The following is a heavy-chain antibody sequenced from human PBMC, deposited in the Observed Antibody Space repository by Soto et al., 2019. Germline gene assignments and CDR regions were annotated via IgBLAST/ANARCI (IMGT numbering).Heavy chain of an antibody. J-gene: IGHJ2*01. Sequence: QVQLVQSGAEVKKPGSSVTVSCKASGGTFSSYTISWVRQAPGQGLEWMGGIIPIFGTANYAQKFQGRGTFTGDESTSTAYMELSSLRSEDTAVYYCARGNHRWLQLWYFDLWGRGTLVTVSS. V-gene: IGHV1-69*12. CDR2: IIPIFGTA. D-gene: IGHD5-12*01. CDR3: ARGNHRWLQLWYFDL. CDR1: GGTFSSYT.